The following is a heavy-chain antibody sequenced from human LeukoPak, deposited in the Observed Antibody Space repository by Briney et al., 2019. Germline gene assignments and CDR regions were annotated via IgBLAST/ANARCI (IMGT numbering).Heavy chain of an antibody. CDR2: IYYSWST. CDR3: ASTDYGGYFDY. D-gene: IGHD4-23*01. V-gene: IGHV4-31*03. Sequence: PSETLSLTRTVSGCSISSGGYYWSWIRQHPGKGLEWIVYIYYSWSTYYNPSLKSRVTISVDTSKNQFSLQLSSVTAADTAVYYCASTDYGGYFDYWGQGNLVTVSS. CDR1: GCSISSGGYY. J-gene: IGHJ4*02.